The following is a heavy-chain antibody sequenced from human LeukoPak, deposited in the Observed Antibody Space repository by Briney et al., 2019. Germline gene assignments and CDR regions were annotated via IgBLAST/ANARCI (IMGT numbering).Heavy chain of an antibody. D-gene: IGHD2/OR15-2a*01. J-gene: IGHJ4*02. CDR2: IYYSGTT. Sequence: SETLSLTCSVSGGSISSYYWSWIRQPPGKGLEWIGYIYYSGTTSYNPSLESRATISVDTSKNQFSLRLRSVTAADTAVYYCARGNNYWGQGILVTVSS. V-gene: IGHV4-59*01. CDR1: GGSISSYY. CDR3: ARGNNY.